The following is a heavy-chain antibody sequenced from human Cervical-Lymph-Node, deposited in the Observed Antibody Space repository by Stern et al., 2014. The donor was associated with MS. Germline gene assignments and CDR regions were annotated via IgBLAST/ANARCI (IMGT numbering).Heavy chain of an antibody. D-gene: IGHD2-15*01. V-gene: IGHV3-23*04. J-gene: IGHJ6*02. Sequence: EVQLVESGGGLVQPGGSLRISCAASGFTFSNYGFNWVRQAPGKGLEWVSSTSDYTVFACCAYPVNGRFTISIDNSKSMLYLEMQSLRAGYTAVDHGAKYLGPGVVVVPRYGLDVWGQGTTVTVSS. CDR2: TSDYTVFA. CDR3: AKYLGPGVVVVPRYGLDV. CDR1: GFTFSNYG.